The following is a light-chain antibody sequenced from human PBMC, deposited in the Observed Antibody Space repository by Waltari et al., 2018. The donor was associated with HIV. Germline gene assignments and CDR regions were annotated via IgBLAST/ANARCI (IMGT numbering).Light chain of an antibody. CDR1: QSVLYIYSNDNY. CDR2: WAS. CDR3: QQYYSSPLT. Sequence: DIVMTQSPDSLAVSLGERATINCKSSQSVLYIYSNDNYLAWFQQKPGQRPCLLISWASTREYGVPDRFSGSGSGTDFTFTISSLQAEDVAIYYCQQYYSSPLTFGAGTKVEIK. V-gene: IGKV4-1*01. J-gene: IGKJ4*01.